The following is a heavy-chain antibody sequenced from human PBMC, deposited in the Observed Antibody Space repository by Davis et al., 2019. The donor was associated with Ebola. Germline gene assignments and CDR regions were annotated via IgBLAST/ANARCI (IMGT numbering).Heavy chain of an antibody. V-gene: IGHV5-51*01. CDR3: ARGAGDGDYVDY. CDR1: GYSFTNYW. CDR2: IYPANSDT. D-gene: IGHD4-17*01. Sequence: GESLKISCKGSGYSFTNYWIAWVRQVPGRGLEWMGIIYPANSDTTYSPSFQGQVTIPADKSITTAFLQWSSLKASDTAMYYCARGAGDGDYVDYWGQGTLVTVSS. J-gene: IGHJ4*02.